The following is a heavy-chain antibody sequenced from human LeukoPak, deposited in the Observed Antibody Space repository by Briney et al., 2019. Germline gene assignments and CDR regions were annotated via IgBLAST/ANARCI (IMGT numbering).Heavy chain of an antibody. D-gene: IGHD3-10*01. CDR2: ISGSGGST. Sequence: GGSLRLSCAASGFTFSSYAMSWVRQAPGKGLEWVSAISGSGGSTYYADSVKGRFTISRDSSKNTLYLQMNSLRAEDTAVYYCAKSTDYGSGSYYSPIYYYYYGMDVWGQGTTVTVSS. V-gene: IGHV3-23*01. CDR1: GFTFSSYA. CDR3: AKSTDYGSGSYYSPIYYYYYGMDV. J-gene: IGHJ6*02.